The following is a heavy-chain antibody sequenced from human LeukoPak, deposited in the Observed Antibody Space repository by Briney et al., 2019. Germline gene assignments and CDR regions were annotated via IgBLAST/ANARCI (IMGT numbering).Heavy chain of an antibody. V-gene: IGHV1-24*01. CDR1: GYTFTELT. J-gene: IGHJ6*04. Sequence: ASVKVSCKVSGYTFTELTMHWVRQAPGKGLEWMGGFDPEDGETIYAQKFQGRVTMTGDTSTDTAYMELSSLRSEDTAVYYCATDREGNYALDVWGKGTTVAVSS. CDR3: ATDREGNYALDV. D-gene: IGHD4-11*01. CDR2: FDPEDGET.